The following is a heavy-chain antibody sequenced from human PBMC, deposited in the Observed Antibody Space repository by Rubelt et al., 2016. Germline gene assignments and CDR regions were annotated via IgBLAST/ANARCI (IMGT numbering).Heavy chain of an antibody. CDR3: ARELGSGYYFFDY. CDR2: INTNTGDP. J-gene: IGHJ4*02. D-gene: IGHD6-19*01. V-gene: IGHV7-4-1*02. Sequence: QVQLEQSGAEVKKPGASVKVSCKVSGYTLSELSMHWVRQAPGKGLEWMGWINTNTGDPIYAQAFTGRFVFSLDTSVSTAYLEISSLKAEDTAVYYCARELGSGYYFFDYWGQGTLVTVSS. CDR1: GYTLSELS.